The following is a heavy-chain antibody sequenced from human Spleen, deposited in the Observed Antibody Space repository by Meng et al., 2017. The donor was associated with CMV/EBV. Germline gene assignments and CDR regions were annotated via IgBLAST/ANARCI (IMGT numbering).Heavy chain of an antibody. J-gene: IGHJ4*02. Sequence: GGSLRLSCAASGFTFSSYSMNWVRQAPGKGLERVSSISSSSSYIYYADSVKGRFTISRDNPKNTLHLQVNSLRAEDTAVYYCARGRQQLDYWGQGTLVTVSS. D-gene: IGHD6-13*01. CDR3: ARGRQQLDY. V-gene: IGHV3-21*04. CDR2: ISSSSSYI. CDR1: GFTFSSYS.